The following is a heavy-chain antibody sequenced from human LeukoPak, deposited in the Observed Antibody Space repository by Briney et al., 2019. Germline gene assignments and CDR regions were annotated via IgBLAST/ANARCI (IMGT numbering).Heavy chain of an antibody. CDR1: GYSFTSYW. V-gene: IGHV5-51*01. D-gene: IGHD3-3*01. Sequence: GESLKISCKGSGYSFTSYWIGWVRQMPGKGLEWVGIIYPGDSDTRYSPPFRGQVSMSADKSNSTAYLRWSSLKASDTAYYFCVRQRRSYDFFDFGGEGIVIAVSA. CDR3: VRQRRSYDFFDF. CDR2: IYPGDSDT. J-gene: IGHJ3*01.